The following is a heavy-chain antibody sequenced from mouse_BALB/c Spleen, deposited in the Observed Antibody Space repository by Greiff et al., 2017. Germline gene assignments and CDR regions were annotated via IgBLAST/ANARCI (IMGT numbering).Heavy chain of an antibody. D-gene: IGHD2-1*01. CDR1: GYSITSGYY. CDR3: ARDEGYGNPSYAMDY. V-gene: IGHV3-6*02. CDR2: ISYDGSN. Sequence: EVQLQESGPGLVKPSQSLSLTCSVTGYSITSGYYWNWIRQFPGNKLEWMGYISYDGSNNYNPSLKNRISITRDTSKNQFFLKLNSVTTEDTATYYCARDEGYGNPSYAMDYWGQGTSVTVSS. J-gene: IGHJ4*01.